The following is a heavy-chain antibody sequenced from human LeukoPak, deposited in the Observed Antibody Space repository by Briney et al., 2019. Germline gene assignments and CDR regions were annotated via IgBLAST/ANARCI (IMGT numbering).Heavy chain of an antibody. CDR2: IYYSGST. D-gene: IGHD6-19*01. Sequence: SETLSLTCTVSGGSISSSTYYWGWIRQPPGKGLEWIGSIYYSGSTYYNPSLKSRVTISADTPKNQFSLKLSSVTAADTAVYYCARQEAGTDYWGQGTLVTVSS. V-gene: IGHV4-39*01. CDR1: GGSISSSTYY. J-gene: IGHJ4*02. CDR3: ARQEAGTDY.